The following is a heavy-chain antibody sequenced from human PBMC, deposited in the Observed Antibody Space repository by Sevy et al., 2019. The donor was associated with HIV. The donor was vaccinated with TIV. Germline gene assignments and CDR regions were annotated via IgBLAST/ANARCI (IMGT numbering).Heavy chain of an antibody. CDR2: INSDGSST. J-gene: IGHJ3*02. V-gene: IGHV3-74*01. CDR3: AKDEGLLFRGLDAFDI. CDR1: GFTFSSYW. Sequence: GGSLRLSCAASGFTFSSYWMHWVRQAPGKGLVWVSRINSDGSSTSYADSVKGRFTISRDNSKNTLYLQMNSLRAEDTAIYYCAKDEGLLFRGLDAFDIWGQGTMVTVSS. D-gene: IGHD2-21*02.